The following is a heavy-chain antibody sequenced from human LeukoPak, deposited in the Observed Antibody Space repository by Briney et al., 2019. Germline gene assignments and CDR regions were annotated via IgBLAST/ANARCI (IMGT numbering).Heavy chain of an antibody. CDR2: MYNGGST. CDR3: VSGDYCSGTSCTEN. V-gene: IGHV3-66*01. J-gene: IGHJ4*02. D-gene: IGHD2-2*01. Sequence: GGSLRLSCAASGLTVRTDYMSWVRQDPGKGLEWISVMYNGGSTYYADSVKGRFTISRDSSENTMYLQMNSLRAEDTAVYFCVSGDYCSGTSCTENWGQGTLVTVSS. CDR1: GLTVRTDY.